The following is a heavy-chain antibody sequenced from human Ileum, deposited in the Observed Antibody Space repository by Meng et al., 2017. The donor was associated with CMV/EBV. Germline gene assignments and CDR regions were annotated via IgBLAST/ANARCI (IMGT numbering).Heavy chain of an antibody. CDR3: ARTSYSNYAYFDC. CDR2: ISTSSNYI. D-gene: IGHD4-11*01. J-gene: IGHJ4*02. CDR1: GFTFRTYS. Sequence: GESLKISCAASGFTFRTYSMNWVRQAPGKGLEWVSFISTSSNYIYYSDSVKGRFTISRDNAKNSLYLQMNSLRAEDTAVYYCARTSYSNYAYFDCWGQGTLVTVSS. V-gene: IGHV3-21*01.